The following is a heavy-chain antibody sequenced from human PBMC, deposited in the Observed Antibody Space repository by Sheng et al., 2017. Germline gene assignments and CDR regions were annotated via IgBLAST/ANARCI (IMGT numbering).Heavy chain of an antibody. CDR1: GFTFDDYA. V-gene: IGHV3-9*01. CDR2: ITWNSGSI. D-gene: IGHD3-10*01. Sequence: ESGGGLVQPGRSLRLSCIASGFTFDDYAMHWVRQPPGKGLEWVSGITWNSGSIEYADFVRGRSTISRDNAKNSLYLQMDSLRAEDTALYYCAKADYGAGRRSFYFDFWGQGTLVTVSS. CDR3: AKADYGAGRRSFYFDF. J-gene: IGHJ4*02.